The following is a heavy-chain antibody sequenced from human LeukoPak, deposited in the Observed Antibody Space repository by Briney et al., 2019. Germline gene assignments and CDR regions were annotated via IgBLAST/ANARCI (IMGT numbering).Heavy chain of an antibody. CDR1: GFTFSNAW. V-gene: IGHV3-15*01. CDR2: IKSKTDGGTT. J-gene: IGHJ4*02. Sequence: PGGSLRLSCAASGFTFSNAWMSWVRQAPGKGLEWVGRIKSKTDGGTTDYAAPVKGRFTISRDDTKNTLYLQMKSLKTEDTAVYYCVKEGYGTTWNADFDYWGQGTLVTVSS. CDR3: VKEGYGTTWNADFDY. D-gene: IGHD6-13*01.